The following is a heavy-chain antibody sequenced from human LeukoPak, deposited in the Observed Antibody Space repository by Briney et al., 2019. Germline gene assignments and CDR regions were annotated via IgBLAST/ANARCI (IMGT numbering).Heavy chain of an antibody. CDR1: GGSISSYY. V-gene: IGHV4-4*07. CDR2: IYTSGST. CDR3: ARDLRYEWLRFPYFDY. D-gene: IGHD5-12*01. J-gene: IGHJ4*02. Sequence: PSETLSLTCTVSGGSISSYYWSWIRQPAGKGLEWIGRIYTSGSTNYNPSLKSRVTISVDTSKDQFSLKLSSVTAADTAVYYCARDLRYEWLRFPYFDYWGQGTLVTVSS.